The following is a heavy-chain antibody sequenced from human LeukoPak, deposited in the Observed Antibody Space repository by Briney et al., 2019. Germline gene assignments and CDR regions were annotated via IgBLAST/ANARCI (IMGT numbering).Heavy chain of an antibody. CDR2: IYYSGST. V-gene: IGHV4-61*01. Sequence: PSETLSLTCTVSGVSISTSNYYWSWIRQPPGKGLEWIGYIYYSGSTNYNPSLRSRVTISVDTSKNQFALKLSSVTAADTAVYYCARAFRMYALHNWFDPWGQGTLVTVSS. J-gene: IGHJ5*02. D-gene: IGHD2-8*01. CDR3: ARAFRMYALHNWFDP. CDR1: GVSISTSNYY.